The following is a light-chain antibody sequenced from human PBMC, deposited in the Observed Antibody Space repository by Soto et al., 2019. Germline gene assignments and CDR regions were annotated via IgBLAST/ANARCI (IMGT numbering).Light chain of an antibody. J-gene: IGKJ1*01. CDR2: WAS. CDR1: QSVLYSSDNKNY. V-gene: IGKV4-1*01. Sequence: VMTQCPDSLAVSLVERAAINCKSSQSVLYSSDNKNYLAWYQQRPGQPPKLLIHWASTRESGVPDRFSGSGSGTDFTLTISSLQAEDLAVYYCQQYYNVPRTFAQGTKVDIK. CDR3: QQYYNVPRT.